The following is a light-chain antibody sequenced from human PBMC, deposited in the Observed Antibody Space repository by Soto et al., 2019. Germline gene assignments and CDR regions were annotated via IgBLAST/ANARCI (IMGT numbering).Light chain of an antibody. V-gene: IGLV2-23*01. CDR2: EDS. Sequence: QSALTQPASVSGSPGQSITISCTGTSSDVGSYNLVSWYQRHPGKAPKLMIYEDSKRPSGVSNRFSGSKSGNTASLTISGLQAEDEADYYCSSYAGSNTYVFGTGTKVTVL. CDR1: SSDVGSYNL. CDR3: SSYAGSNTYV. J-gene: IGLJ1*01.